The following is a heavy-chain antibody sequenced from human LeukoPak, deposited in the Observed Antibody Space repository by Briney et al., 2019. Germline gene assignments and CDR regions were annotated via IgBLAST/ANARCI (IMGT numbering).Heavy chain of an antibody. Sequence: PGGSLRLSCVGSGFTISNYWMHWVRQAPGTGLVWVSRIHPDGSITTYADSVKGRFTISRDNAKNTLYLQTNSLRAEDTAVYYCAPQQTYSPYNWFDPWGQGTLVTVSS. CDR2: IHPDGSIT. J-gene: IGHJ5*02. V-gene: IGHV3-74*03. CDR1: GFTISNYW. D-gene: IGHD5-12*01. CDR3: APQQTYSPYNWFDP.